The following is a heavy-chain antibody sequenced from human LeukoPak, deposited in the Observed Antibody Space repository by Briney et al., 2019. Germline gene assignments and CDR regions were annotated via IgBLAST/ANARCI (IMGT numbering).Heavy chain of an antibody. V-gene: IGHV1-8*03. J-gene: IGHJ4*02. CDR2: MNPNSGNT. CDR3: ARGWARGSFPFDY. CDR1: GYTFTSYD. D-gene: IGHD3-16*02. Sequence: ASVKVSCKASGYTFTSYDINWVRQAPGQGLEWLGWMNPNSGNTVYAQKFQGRVTITRNTSISTAYMELSSLRSEDTAVYYCARGWARGSFPFDYWGQGTLVTVSS.